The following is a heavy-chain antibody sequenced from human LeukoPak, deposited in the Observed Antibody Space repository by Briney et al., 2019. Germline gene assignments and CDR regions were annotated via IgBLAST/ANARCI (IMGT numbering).Heavy chain of an antibody. V-gene: IGHV3-23*01. D-gene: IGHD2-21*01. CDR2: ISGSGGST. Sequence: GGSLRLSCAASGFTFSSYAMSWVRQAPGKGLEWVSAISGSGGSTYYADSVKGRFTISRDNSKNTLYLQMNSLRAEDTAVYYCARGPVLAYSPFDYWGQGTLVTVSS. CDR1: GFTFSSYA. CDR3: ARGPVLAYSPFDY. J-gene: IGHJ4*02.